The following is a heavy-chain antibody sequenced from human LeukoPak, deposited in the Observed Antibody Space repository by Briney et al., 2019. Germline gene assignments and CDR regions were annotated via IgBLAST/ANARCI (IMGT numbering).Heavy chain of an antibody. V-gene: IGHV3-11*04. D-gene: IGHD2-2*03. Sequence: PGGSLRLSCAASGFTFSDYYMSWIRQAPGKGLELISYISSSAITIFYADSVKGRFTISRDNAKNSLYLQMNSLRAEDTAVYYCAKDNGYYTPGLLIDYWGQGTLVTVSS. CDR1: GFTFSDYY. CDR3: AKDNGYYTPGLLIDY. CDR2: ISSSAITI. J-gene: IGHJ4*02.